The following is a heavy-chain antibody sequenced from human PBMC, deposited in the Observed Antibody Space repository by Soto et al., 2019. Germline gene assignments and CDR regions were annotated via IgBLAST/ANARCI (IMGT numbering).Heavy chain of an antibody. J-gene: IGHJ4*02. Sequence: SETLSLTCTVYGGSISSGYYYWSWIRQHPGKGLEWIGYIYYSGSTNYNPSLKSRVTISVDTSKNQFSLKLSSVTAADTAVYYCARHHDYWGQGTLVTVS. V-gene: IGHV4-30-4*08. CDR1: GGSISSGYYY. CDR2: IYYSGST. CDR3: ARHHDY.